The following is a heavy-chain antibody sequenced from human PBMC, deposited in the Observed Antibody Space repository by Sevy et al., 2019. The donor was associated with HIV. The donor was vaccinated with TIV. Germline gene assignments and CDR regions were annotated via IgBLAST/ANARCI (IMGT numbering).Heavy chain of an antibody. Sequence: GGSLRLSCAASGFTFSSYSMNWVRQAPGKGLEWVSSISSSSSDIYYADSVKGRFTISRDNAKNSLYLQMNSLRAEDTAVYYCARDLCSGGSCKYDYWGQGTLVTVSS. V-gene: IGHV3-21*01. CDR2: ISSSSSDI. CDR1: GFTFSSYS. J-gene: IGHJ4*02. CDR3: ARDLCSGGSCKYDY. D-gene: IGHD2-15*01.